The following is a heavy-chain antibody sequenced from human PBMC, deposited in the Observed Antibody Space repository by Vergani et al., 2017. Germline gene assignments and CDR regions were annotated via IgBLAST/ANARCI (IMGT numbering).Heavy chain of an antibody. D-gene: IGHD2-15*01. V-gene: IGHV1-3*04. CDR2: INTGNGNT. Sequence: QVQLVQSGAEVKKPGASVKVSCKASGYTFTSYAMHWVRQAPGQRLEWMGWINTGNGNTKYSQKFQGRVTITRDTSASTAYMELSSLRSEATAVYYCARRDTLTYCSGGSCKGYNWFDPWGQGTLVTVSS. J-gene: IGHJ5*02. CDR3: ARRDTLTYCSGGSCKGYNWFDP. CDR1: GYTFTSYA.